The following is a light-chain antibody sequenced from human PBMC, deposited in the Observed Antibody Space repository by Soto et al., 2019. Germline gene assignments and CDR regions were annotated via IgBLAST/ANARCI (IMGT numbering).Light chain of an antibody. V-gene: IGKV3-20*01. J-gene: IGKJ2*01. CDR1: QSIDSGY. Sequence: EIALTQSPGTLSLSPGEGATLSCRASQSIDSGYLAWYQQKPGQAPRLLMYGASSRPTGISDRFSGSGSGTDFTLTISRLEPEDFAVYYCQQYGTPPFTFGQVTKLEIK. CDR2: GAS. CDR3: QQYGTPPFT.